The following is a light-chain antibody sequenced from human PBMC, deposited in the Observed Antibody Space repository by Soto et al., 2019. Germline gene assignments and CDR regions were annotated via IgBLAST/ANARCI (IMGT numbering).Light chain of an antibody. CDR1: SSDVGGYNY. V-gene: IGLV2-14*01. CDR3: TSYTSRITYV. CDR2: EVS. J-gene: IGLJ1*01. Sequence: QSVLTQPASVSGSPGQSITISCTGTSSDVGGYNYVSWYQQHPGKAPKLMIYEVSNRPSGVSNRFSGSKSGNTASLTISGLQAEDEAHYYCTSYTSRITYVFGTGIKVNVL.